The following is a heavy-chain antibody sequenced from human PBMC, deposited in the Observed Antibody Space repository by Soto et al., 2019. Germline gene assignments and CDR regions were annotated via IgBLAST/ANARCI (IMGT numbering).Heavy chain of an antibody. Sequence: EVQLLESGGGLVQPGGSLRLSCAASGLTFSNYAMNWVRQAPGKGLEWVSVISGTGGSASYADSVKGRFTISRDNSKNTMYLLMNSLRTEDTAVYYCARDLALFYGGNGPCDYWGQGSLVTVSS. CDR2: ISGTGGSA. D-gene: IGHD4-17*01. CDR3: ARDLALFYGGNGPCDY. J-gene: IGHJ4*02. V-gene: IGHV3-23*01. CDR1: GLTFSNYA.